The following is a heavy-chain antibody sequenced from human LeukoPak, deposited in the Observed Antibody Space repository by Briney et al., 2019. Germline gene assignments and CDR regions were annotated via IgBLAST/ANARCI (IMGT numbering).Heavy chain of an antibody. CDR2: ISGSGGST. D-gene: IGHD4-17*01. J-gene: IGHJ6*03. V-gene: IGHV3-23*01. CDR1: GFTFSSYG. CDR3: ATTTVTPAMEDYMDV. Sequence: GGSLRLSCAASGFTFSSYGMHWVRQAPGKGLEWVSAISGSGGSTYYADSVKGRFTISRDNSKNTLYLQMNSLRAEDTAVYYCATTTVTPAMEDYMDVWGKGTTVTISS.